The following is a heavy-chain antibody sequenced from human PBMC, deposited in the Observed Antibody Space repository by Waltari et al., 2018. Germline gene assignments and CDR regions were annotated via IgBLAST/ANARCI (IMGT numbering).Heavy chain of an antibody. CDR3: ARDTQNYYDSSGYHDNWFDP. Sequence: QVQLVQSGAEVKKPGASVKVSCKASGYTFTSYGISWVRQAPGQGLEWMGWISAYNGNTNYAQKLQGRVTMTTDTSTSTAYMELRSLRSDDTAVYYCARDTQNYYDSSGYHDNWFDPWGQGTLVTVSS. CDR2: ISAYNGNT. J-gene: IGHJ5*02. CDR1: GYTFTSYG. D-gene: IGHD3-22*01. V-gene: IGHV1-18*01.